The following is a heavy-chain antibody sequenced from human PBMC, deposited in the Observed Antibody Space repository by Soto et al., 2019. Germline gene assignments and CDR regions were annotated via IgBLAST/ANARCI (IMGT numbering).Heavy chain of an antibody. CDR2: INPHGGST. CDR3: ARSSGGNFGIIIEGTNWFAP. D-gene: IGHD1-26*01. J-gene: IGHJ5*02. V-gene: IGHV1-46*01. CDR1: RDTFTSYY. Sequence: GSVKVSCKAPRDTFTSYYINWVLQAPGQGLEWMGVINPHGGSTAYAQKFKGRVTLTRDTSASTVYMEVSSLTSEDTAMYYCARSSGGNFGIIIEGTNWFAPWGQGTRVTVSS.